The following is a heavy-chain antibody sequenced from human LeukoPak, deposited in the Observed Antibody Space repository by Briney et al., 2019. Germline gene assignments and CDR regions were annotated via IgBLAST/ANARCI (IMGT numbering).Heavy chain of an antibody. CDR1: GYTFTDYF. V-gene: IGHV1-2*06. D-gene: IGHD4-11*01. CDR3: AATGVTTESYWYFDL. J-gene: IGHJ2*01. Sequence: ASVKVSCKASGYTFTDYFIHWVRQAPGQGLEWMGRINPNSGGTNCAQKFQGRVTMTRDTSISTAYMELSRLRSDDTAVYYCAATGVTTESYWYFDLWGRGTLVTVSS. CDR2: INPNSGGT.